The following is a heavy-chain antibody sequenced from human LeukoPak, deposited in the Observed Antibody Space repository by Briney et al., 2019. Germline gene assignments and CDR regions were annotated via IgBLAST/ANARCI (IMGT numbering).Heavy chain of an antibody. CDR3: ARVSGYFTWDY. CDR1: GFTFSTYW. Sequence: GGSLRLSCAASGFTFSTYWMHWVRQAPGEGLVWVSRIIGDGSSTAYADSVKGRFTISRDNPKNTLYLQMDSLRAEDTAVYYCARVSGYFTWDYWGQGALVTVSS. J-gene: IGHJ4*02. D-gene: IGHD5-12*01. V-gene: IGHV3-74*01. CDR2: IIGDGSST.